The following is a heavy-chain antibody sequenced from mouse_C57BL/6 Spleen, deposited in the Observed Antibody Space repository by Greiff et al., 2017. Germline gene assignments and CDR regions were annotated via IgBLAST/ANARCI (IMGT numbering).Heavy chain of an antibody. Sequence: EVQLQESGGGLVQPGGSMKLSCVASGFTFSNYWMNWVRQSPEKGLEWVAQIRLKSDNYATHYAESVKGRFTISRDDSKSSVYLQMNNLRAEDTGIYYCTGGERYWYFDVWGTGTTVTVSS. CDR1: GFTFSNYW. V-gene: IGHV6-3*01. CDR3: TGGERYWYFDV. J-gene: IGHJ1*03. CDR2: IRLKSDNYAT.